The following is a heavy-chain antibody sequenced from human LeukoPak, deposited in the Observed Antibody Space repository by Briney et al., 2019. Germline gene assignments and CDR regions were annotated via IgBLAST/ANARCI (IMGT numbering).Heavy chain of an antibody. CDR1: GFTFSDYY. CDR2: ISTSGSTT. V-gene: IGHV3-11*04. CDR3: AKDSYSKGDY. J-gene: IGHJ4*02. D-gene: IGHD5-18*01. Sequence: PGGSLRLSCAASGFTFSDYYMSWIRQAPGTGLEWVSYISTSGSTTLYADSVKGRFTISRDNAKNSLYLQMNSLRAEDTGVYYCAKDSYSKGDYWGQGVLVTVSS.